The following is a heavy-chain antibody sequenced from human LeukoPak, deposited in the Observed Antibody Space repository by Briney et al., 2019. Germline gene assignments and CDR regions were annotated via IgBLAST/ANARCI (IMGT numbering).Heavy chain of an antibody. V-gene: IGHV3-30-3*01. CDR1: GFIFSGYA. J-gene: IGHJ4*02. Sequence: PGRSVRLFCAASGFIFSGYAMHGVRQAPGKGLEWVAVISYDGSNKYYADSVKGRFTISRDNSKNTLYLQMNSLRAEDTAVYYCVRTIRSSTKNYYFEYWGQGTLVTVSS. CDR2: ISYDGSNK. D-gene: IGHD2-2*01. CDR3: VRTIRSSTKNYYFEY.